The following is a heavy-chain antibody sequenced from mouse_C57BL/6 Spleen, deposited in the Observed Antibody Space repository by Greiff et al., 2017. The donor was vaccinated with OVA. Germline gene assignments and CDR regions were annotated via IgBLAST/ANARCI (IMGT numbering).Heavy chain of an antibody. V-gene: IGHV1-82*01. Sequence: QVQLKQSGPELVKPGASVKISCKASGYAFSSSWMNWVKQRPGKGLEWIGRIYPGDGDTNYNGKFKGKATLTADKSSSTAYMQLSSLTSEDSAVYFCARGSGTPFDYWGQGTTLTVSS. CDR2: IYPGDGDT. D-gene: IGHD4-1*01. CDR3: ARGSGTPFDY. J-gene: IGHJ2*01. CDR1: GYAFSSSW.